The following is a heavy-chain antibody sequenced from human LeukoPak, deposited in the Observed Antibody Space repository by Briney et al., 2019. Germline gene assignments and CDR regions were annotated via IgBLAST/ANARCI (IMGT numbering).Heavy chain of an antibody. J-gene: IGHJ3*02. CDR2: ISSSGSAI. Sequence: PGGSLRLSCAGSGFILSSYEMNWVRQAPGKGLEWVSYISSSGSAIYYADSVKGRFTISRDYAKNSLYLQMNSLRAEDTAVYYCARDREPDAFDIWGQGTMVTVSS. CDR3: ARDREPDAFDI. V-gene: IGHV3-48*03. CDR1: GFILSSYE.